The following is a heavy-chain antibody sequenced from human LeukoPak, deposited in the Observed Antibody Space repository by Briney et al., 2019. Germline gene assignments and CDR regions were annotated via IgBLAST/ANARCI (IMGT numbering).Heavy chain of an antibody. D-gene: IGHD4-11*01. CDR3: ARGGVGPTVITHNWFDP. CDR1: GYTFTNYG. Sequence: ASVKVSCKASGYTFTNYGISWVRQAPGRGLEWMGWISAYNGDTNYAQNFRDRVTMTTDRPTNTAYMELRSLRSDDTAVYYCARGGVGPTVITHNWFDPWGQGTLVTVSS. CDR2: ISAYNGDT. J-gene: IGHJ5*02. V-gene: IGHV1-18*01.